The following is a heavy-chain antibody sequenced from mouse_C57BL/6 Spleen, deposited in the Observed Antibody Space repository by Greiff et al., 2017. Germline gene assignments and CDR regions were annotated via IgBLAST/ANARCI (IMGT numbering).Heavy chain of an antibody. D-gene: IGHD2-4*01. J-gene: IGHJ2*01. CDR3: SRSGADDYVSYFDY. CDR2: IYPGDGGT. Sequence: QVQLQQSGAELVKPGASVKISCKASGYAFRSYWMNWVKQRPGKGLEWIGQIYPGDGGTNYNGKLKGKATLTADKSSSTADMQLSSLTSEDSAVEYCSRSGADDYVSYFDYWGQGTTLTVSS. CDR1: GYAFRSYW. V-gene: IGHV1-80*01.